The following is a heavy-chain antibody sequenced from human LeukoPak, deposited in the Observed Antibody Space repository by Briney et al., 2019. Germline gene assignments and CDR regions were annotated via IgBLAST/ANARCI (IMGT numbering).Heavy chain of an antibody. Sequence: GGSLRLSCAASGFTFSSYWMNWVRQAPGKGLEWVANIKQDGSEKYYVDSVKGRFTISRDNAKNSLYLQMNSLRAEDTAVYYCARDPTDYGDYFDYWGQGTLVTVSS. CDR2: IKQDGSEK. J-gene: IGHJ4*02. CDR3: ARDPTDYGDYFDY. CDR1: GFTFSSYW. V-gene: IGHV3-7*01. D-gene: IGHD4-17*01.